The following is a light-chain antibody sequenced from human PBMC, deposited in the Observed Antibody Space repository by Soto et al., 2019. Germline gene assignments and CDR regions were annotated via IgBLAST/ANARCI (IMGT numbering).Light chain of an antibody. CDR1: RVINNN. CDR3: QLSYSRSTSA. CDR2: GAS. V-gene: IGKV1-39*01. J-gene: IGKJ3*01. Sequence: DLPLTQSPSSLSASVGDRVTIACRASRVINNNLNWFQQKQGEAPKLLIYGASNLHSGVPSRFSGSGSGADFTLTISSLQPEDFATYYCQLSYSRSTSAFGPGTRVEIK.